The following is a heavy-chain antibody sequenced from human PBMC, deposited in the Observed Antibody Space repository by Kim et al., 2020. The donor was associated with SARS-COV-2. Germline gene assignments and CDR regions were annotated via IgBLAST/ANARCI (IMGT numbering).Heavy chain of an antibody. CDR2: IDADNGNT. V-gene: IGHV1-3*01. CDR1: GYTFTSYA. Sequence: ASVKVSCKASGYTFTSYAFHWVRQAPGQRLEWMGWIDADNGNTKYSQKFQGRVTITRDTYATTAYMELSSLRSEDTAVYYCARNEDYWGQGTLVTVSS. CDR3: ARNEDY. J-gene: IGHJ4*02.